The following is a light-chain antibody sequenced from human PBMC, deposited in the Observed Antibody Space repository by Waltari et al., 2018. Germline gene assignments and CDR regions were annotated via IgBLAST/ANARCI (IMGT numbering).Light chain of an antibody. J-gene: IGLJ2*01. CDR3: CSYAGSYTFVV. V-gene: IGLV2-11*01. CDR2: DVN. CDR1: SSDVGGYNY. Sequence: QSALTQPRSVSGSPGQSVTISCTGTSSDVGGYNYVSWYQHHPGKAPKLMIYDVNKRPSGVPDRFSGSKSGNTASLTISGLQPEDEADYYCCSYAGSYTFVVFGGGTKLTVL.